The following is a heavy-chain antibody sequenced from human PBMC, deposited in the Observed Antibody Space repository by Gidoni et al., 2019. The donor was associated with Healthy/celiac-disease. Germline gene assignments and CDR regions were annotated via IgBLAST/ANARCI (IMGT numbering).Heavy chain of an antibody. V-gene: IGHV4-34*01. Sequence: QVQLQQWGAGLLKPSETLSLTCAVYGGSFSGYYWSWIRQPPGKGLEWIGEINHSGSTNYNPSLKGRVTISVDTSKNQLSLKLSSVTAADTAVYYCASQEGWNGDYHFDYWGQGTLVTVSS. J-gene: IGHJ4*02. CDR1: GGSFSGYY. D-gene: IGHD4-17*01. CDR2: INHSGST. CDR3: ASQEGWNGDYHFDY.